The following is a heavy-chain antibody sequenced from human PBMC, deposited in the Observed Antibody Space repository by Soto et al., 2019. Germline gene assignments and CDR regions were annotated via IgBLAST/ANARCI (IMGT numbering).Heavy chain of an antibody. CDR2: IWYDGSNK. D-gene: IGHD4-17*01. J-gene: IGHJ6*02. Sequence: GGSLRLSCAASGFTFSSYGMHWVRQAPGKGLEWVAVIWYDGSNKYYADSVKGRFTISRDNSKNTLYLQMNSLRAEDTAVYYCARIRPLDYGPYGMDVWGQGTTVTVSS. CDR3: ARIRPLDYGPYGMDV. CDR1: GFTFSSYG. V-gene: IGHV3-33*01.